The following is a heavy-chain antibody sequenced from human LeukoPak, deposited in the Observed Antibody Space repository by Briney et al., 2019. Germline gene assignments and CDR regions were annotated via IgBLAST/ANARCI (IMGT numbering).Heavy chain of an antibody. CDR1: GFTFSIDG. CDR2: ISYDGSNK. CDR3: TTQAYTGDRMIDY. D-gene: IGHD1-14*01. J-gene: IGHJ4*02. V-gene: IGHV3-30*03. Sequence: PGRSLRLSCAPSGFTFSIDGMHCVRQAPGKGLEWVAVISYDGSNKYYADSVKGRFTISRDHSKNTLYLQMNSLRAEDTALYYCTTQAYTGDRMIDYWVQGTLVTVSS.